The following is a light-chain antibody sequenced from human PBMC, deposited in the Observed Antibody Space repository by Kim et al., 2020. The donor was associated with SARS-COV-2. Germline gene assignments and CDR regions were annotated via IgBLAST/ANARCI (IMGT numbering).Light chain of an antibody. CDR1: SSDIGRFNY. J-gene: IGLJ1*01. CDR3: SSYAGNNIYV. CDR2: EVS. V-gene: IGLV2-8*01. Sequence: GQSVTVSCTGTSSDIGRFNYVHWYQQHPGKAPKLIIYEVSEWPSGVPDRFSGSKSGNTASLTISGLQADDEADYYCSSYAGNNIYVFGTGTKVTVL.